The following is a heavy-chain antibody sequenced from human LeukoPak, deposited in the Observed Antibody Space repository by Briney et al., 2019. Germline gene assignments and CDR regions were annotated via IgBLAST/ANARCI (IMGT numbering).Heavy chain of an antibody. CDR1: GYSISSGYY. CDR3: ARDSTYYYAQWWGGNAFDI. D-gene: IGHD3-10*01. J-gene: IGHJ3*02. CDR2: IYHSGST. V-gene: IGHV4-38-2*02. Sequence: PSETLSLTCTVSGYSISSGYYWGWIRQPPGRGLEWIGSIYHSGSTYYNPSLKSRVTISVDTSKNQFSLKLSSVTAADTAVYYCARDSTYYYAQWWGGNAFDIWGQGTMVTVSS.